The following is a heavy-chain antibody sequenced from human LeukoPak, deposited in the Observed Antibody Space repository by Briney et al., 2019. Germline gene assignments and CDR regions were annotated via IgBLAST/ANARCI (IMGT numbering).Heavy chain of an antibody. CDR1: GFTFSSYW. J-gene: IGHJ4*02. V-gene: IGHV3-7*01. Sequence: PGGSLRLSCAASGFTFSSYWMSWVRQAPGKGLEWVANIKQDGSEKYYVDSVKGRFTISRDNAKNSLYLQMNSLRAEDTAVYYCARVPDRGIQLPSWKYFDYWGQGTLVTVSS. CDR3: ARVPDRGIQLPSWKYFDY. D-gene: IGHD5-18*01. CDR2: IKQDGSEK.